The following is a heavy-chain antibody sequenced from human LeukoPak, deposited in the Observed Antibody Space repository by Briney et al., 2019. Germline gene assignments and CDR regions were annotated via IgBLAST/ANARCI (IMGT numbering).Heavy chain of an antibody. V-gene: IGHV5-51*01. CDR2: IYPGDSDT. CDR1: GYSFTSFW. CDR3: ARPYYYGSGSRGSHYYYYMDV. J-gene: IGHJ6*03. D-gene: IGHD3-10*01. Sequence: GASLKIYCKGSGYSFTSFWIGWVRQMPGKGLEWMGIIYPGDSDTRYSPSFQGQVTISADKSISTAYLQWSSLKASDTAMYYCARPYYYGSGSRGSHYYYYMDVWGKGTTVTVSS.